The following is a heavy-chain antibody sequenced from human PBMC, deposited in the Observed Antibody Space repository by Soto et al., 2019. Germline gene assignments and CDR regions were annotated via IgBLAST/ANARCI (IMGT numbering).Heavy chain of an antibody. CDR2: TYDSGST. Sequence: QVQLQESGPGLVKPSETLSLTCTVSGGSISGGGYYWSWIRQPPGKGLEWIGYTYDSGSTYYNPSLKSRISISVDTSKNQCSLRLTSVPAADTAVYYCAREIIPLTTDWYFDPWGRGTLVTVSS. CDR1: GGSISGGGYY. D-gene: IGHD4-17*01. V-gene: IGHV4-30-4*01. CDR3: AREIIPLTTDWYFDP. J-gene: IGHJ2*01.